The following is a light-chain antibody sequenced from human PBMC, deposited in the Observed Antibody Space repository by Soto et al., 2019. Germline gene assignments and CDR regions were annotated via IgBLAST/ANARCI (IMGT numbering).Light chain of an antibody. CDR2: EVS. CDR1: SSDVGGSNY. V-gene: IGLV2-14*01. CDR3: SSYTSTTTPYV. J-gene: IGLJ1*01. Sequence: QSALTQPASVSGSPGQSITISCTGTSSDVGGSNYVSWYQQHPGKAPKLMIYEVSDRPSGVSNRFSGSTSGNTASLTISGLQADDEDDYYCSSYTSTTTPYVFGTGTKVTVL.